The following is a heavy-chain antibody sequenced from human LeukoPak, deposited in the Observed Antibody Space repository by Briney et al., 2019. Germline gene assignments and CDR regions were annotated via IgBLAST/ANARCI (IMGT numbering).Heavy chain of an antibody. J-gene: IGHJ3*02. CDR3: ARPMTTVTYDAFDI. CDR2: IKQDGSEE. D-gene: IGHD4-17*01. CDR1: GFTISSYW. V-gene: IGHV3-7*03. Sequence: GGSLRLSCVASGFTISSYWMHWVRQAPGKGLEWVANIKQDGSEEYYVDSVKGRFTISRDNAKNSLYLQMNSLGAEDTAVYYCARPMTTVTYDAFDIWGQGTMVTVSS.